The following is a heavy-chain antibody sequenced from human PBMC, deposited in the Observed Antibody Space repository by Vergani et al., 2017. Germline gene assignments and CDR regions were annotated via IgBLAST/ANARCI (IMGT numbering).Heavy chain of an antibody. CDR1: GFTFSSYA. D-gene: IGHD6-6*01. Sequence: EVQLVESGGGLVQPGGSLRLSCAASGFTFSSYAMSWVRQAPGKGLEWVSAISGSGGSTYYADSVKGRFTISRDNSKKTLYLQMNSLRAEDTAVYYCARGGYSSSPYYYYYYMDVWGKGTTVTVSS. CDR2: ISGSGGST. J-gene: IGHJ6*03. V-gene: IGHV3-23*04. CDR3: ARGGYSSSPYYYYYYMDV.